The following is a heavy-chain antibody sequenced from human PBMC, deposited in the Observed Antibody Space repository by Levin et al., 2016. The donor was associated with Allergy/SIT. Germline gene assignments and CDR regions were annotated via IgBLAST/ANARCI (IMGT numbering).Heavy chain of an antibody. Sequence: GESLKISCAASGYIFSNYDIHWVRQAPGRGLEWVATISHDGSSKEYADSVRGRFTISRDNSKDTLYLQMSSLRAEDTAVYYCARGFSGNGNWGQGTLVTVSS. CDR2: ISHDGSSK. V-gene: IGHV3-30*03. CDR1: GYIFSNYD. D-gene: IGHD3-3*01. J-gene: IGHJ4*02. CDR3: ARGFSGNGN.